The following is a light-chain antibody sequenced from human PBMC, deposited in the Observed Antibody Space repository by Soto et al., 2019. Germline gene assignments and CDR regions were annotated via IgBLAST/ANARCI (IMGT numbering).Light chain of an antibody. CDR2: DTS. CDR3: QRYNNWPLT. Sequence: EIVLTQSPATLPLSPGERASLSCRASQSIGSFLAWYQHKPGQAPRLLIYDTSTRATGVPARFSGSRSGTEFTLTINSLQSEDFAVYYCQRYNNWPLTFGGGTKVESK. V-gene: IGKV3-15*01. CDR1: QSIGSF. J-gene: IGKJ4*01.